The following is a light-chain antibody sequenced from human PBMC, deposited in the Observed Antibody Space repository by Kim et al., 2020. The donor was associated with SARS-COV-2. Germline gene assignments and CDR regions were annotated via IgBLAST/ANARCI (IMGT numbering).Light chain of an antibody. J-gene: IGKJ1*01. CDR2: DAS. CDR1: QGISNY. Sequence: DIQMTQSPSSLSASVGDRVTITCRASQGISNYLAWYQQKPVKVPKLLIYDASTLQSGVPYRFSGSGSGTDFTLTISSLQPEDVATYYCQKYNSAPRTFGQGTKVDIK. V-gene: IGKV1-27*01. CDR3: QKYNSAPRT.